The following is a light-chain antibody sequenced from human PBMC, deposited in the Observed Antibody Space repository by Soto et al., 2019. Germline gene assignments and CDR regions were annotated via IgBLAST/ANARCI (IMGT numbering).Light chain of an antibody. J-gene: IGKJ4*01. CDR1: QSLNNN. CDR2: FAS. V-gene: IGKV3-15*01. Sequence: EIVMTQSPATLSVSPGEKATLSCRASQSLNNNLAWYQQKPGQGPRLLIYFASTRATGITARFSGSGSGTEFSLTISSLQSEDFAIYYCQQYSAWPLTFGGGTKVETK. CDR3: QQYSAWPLT.